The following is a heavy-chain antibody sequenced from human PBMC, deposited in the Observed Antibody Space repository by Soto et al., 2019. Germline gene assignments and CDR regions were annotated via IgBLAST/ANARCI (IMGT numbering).Heavy chain of an antibody. Sequence: GGSLRLSCAASGFTFSDYYMSWIRQAPGKGLEWVSYISSSGSTIYYADSVKGRFTISRDNAKNSLYLQMNSLRAEDTAVYYCARDGESRQNDYGDYRTWGAFDIWGQGTMVTVSS. CDR3: ARDGESRQNDYGDYRTWGAFDI. D-gene: IGHD4-17*01. V-gene: IGHV3-11*01. CDR2: ISSSGSTI. CDR1: GFTFSDYY. J-gene: IGHJ3*02.